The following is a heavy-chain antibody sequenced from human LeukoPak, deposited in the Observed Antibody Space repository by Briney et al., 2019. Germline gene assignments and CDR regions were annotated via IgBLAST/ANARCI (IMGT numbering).Heavy chain of an antibody. V-gene: IGHV3-74*01. Sequence: GGPLRLPCAASGLTYNSHWMHCVPQAPEKALVCVSRINIDGSSTTYADSVKSRFTISRNNAKNTLYLQMNSLRAEETAVYYCARDPVLDDYGGNSPYWGQGTLVTVSS. CDR3: ARDPVLDDYGGNSPY. CDR1: GLTYNSHW. J-gene: IGHJ4*02. CDR2: INIDGSST. D-gene: IGHD4-23*01.